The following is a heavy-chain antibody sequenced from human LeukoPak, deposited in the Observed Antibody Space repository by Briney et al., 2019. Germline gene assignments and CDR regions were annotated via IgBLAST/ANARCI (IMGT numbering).Heavy chain of an antibody. CDR1: GFTFSNAY. Sequence: GGSLRLSCAASGFTFSNAYMNWVRQAPGKGLEWVAVIWYDGSNKYYADSVKGRFTISRDNSKNTLYLQMNSLRAEDTAVYYCARFGSTPFYYYGMDVWGQGTTVTVSS. J-gene: IGHJ6*02. V-gene: IGHV3-33*08. CDR2: IWYDGSNK. CDR3: ARFGSTPFYYYGMDV. D-gene: IGHD2-15*01.